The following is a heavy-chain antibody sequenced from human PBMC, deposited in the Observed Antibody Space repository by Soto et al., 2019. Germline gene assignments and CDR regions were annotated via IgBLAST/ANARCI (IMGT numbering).Heavy chain of an antibody. CDR1: GYTFTTYA. D-gene: IGHD6-19*01. CDR2: INAGNGNT. J-gene: IGHJ6*02. V-gene: IGHV1-3*01. Sequence: ASVNLSCKTSGYTFTTYAMHWVRDAPRQRLEWMGWINAGNGNTKYAQKFQGRVTITRDTSASTAYMELSSLRSEDTAVYYCARDTQWLAYYYYGMAVWAHGCTVTVSS. CDR3: ARDTQWLAYYYYGMAV.